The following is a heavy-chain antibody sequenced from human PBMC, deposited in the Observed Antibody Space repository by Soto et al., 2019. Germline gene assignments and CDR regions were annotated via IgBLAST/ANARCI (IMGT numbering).Heavy chain of an antibody. CDR2: VWHDGNNE. Sequence: GGSLRLSCTGTGFTFSNYVIHGVRQAAGKGLEWVGFVWHDGNNEYYADSLKGRITISRDNSNKTVSLLISSVPAEDSAVYYCVRDKCRTTSCYPNYFDPWGQGTLVTVSS. CDR1: GFTFSNYV. CDR3: VRDKCRTTSCYPNYFDP. J-gene: IGHJ5*02. V-gene: IGHV3-33*01. D-gene: IGHD2-2*01.